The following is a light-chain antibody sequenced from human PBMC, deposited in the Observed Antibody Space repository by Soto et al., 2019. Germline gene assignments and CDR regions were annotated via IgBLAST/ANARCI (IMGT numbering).Light chain of an antibody. CDR3: QSYDSSNQV. Sequence: NFMLTQPHSVSESPGKTVTISCTRSSGSIASNYVQWYQQRPGSSPTTVIDEDNQRPSGVPDRFSGSIDSSSNSASLTISGRKTEDEADYYCQSYDSSNQVFGGGTKLTVL. CDR1: SGSIASNY. V-gene: IGLV6-57*01. CDR2: EDN. J-gene: IGLJ2*01.